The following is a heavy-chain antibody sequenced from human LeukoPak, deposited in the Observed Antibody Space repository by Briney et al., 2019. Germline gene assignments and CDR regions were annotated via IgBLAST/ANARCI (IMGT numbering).Heavy chain of an antibody. J-gene: IGHJ4*02. Sequence: ASVKVSCKASGYTFTSYYIHWVRQAPGQGLEWMGIINPSGGSTTYAQKFQGRVTMTRDTSTSTVYMELSSLRSEDTAVYYCASMAVAGTDAHYWGQGTLVTVSS. CDR2: INPSGGST. V-gene: IGHV1-46*01. CDR3: ASMAVAGTDAHY. CDR1: GYTFTSYY. D-gene: IGHD6-19*01.